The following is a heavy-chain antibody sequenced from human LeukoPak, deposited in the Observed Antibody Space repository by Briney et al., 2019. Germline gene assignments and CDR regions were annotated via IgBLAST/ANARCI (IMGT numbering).Heavy chain of an antibody. V-gene: IGHV1-2*06. CDR1: GYTFTGYY. J-gene: IGHJ4*02. CDR2: INPNSGGT. D-gene: IGHD5-18*01. Sequence: ASVKVSCKASGYTFTGYYMHWVRQAPGQGLEWMGRINPNSGGTNYAQKFQGRVTMTRDTSISTAYMELSRLRSDDTAVYYCARGSLVRDTAMVIGYWGQGTLVTVSS. CDR3: ARGSLVRDTAMVIGY.